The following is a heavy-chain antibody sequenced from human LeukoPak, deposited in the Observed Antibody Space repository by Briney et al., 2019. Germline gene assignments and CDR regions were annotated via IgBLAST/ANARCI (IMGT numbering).Heavy chain of an antibody. CDR3: AKGHSDFGTGFDW. Sequence: ASVKVSCKASGYTFTSSHIHWVRHAPGQGLEWMGAINPGGGTTRYAQKFQGRVTVTSDTSTSTVYMQVSSLRSEDTAVYYCAKGHSDFGTGFDWWGRGTLVTVPS. V-gene: IGHV1-46*01. CDR1: GYTFTSSH. D-gene: IGHD4-17*01. J-gene: IGHJ4*02. CDR2: INPGGGTT.